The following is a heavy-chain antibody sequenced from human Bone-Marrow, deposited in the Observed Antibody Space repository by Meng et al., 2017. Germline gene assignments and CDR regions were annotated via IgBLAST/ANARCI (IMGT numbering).Heavy chain of an antibody. D-gene: IGHD3-22*01. CDR1: GDTFTSYD. J-gene: IGHJ4*01. V-gene: IGHV1-18*01. CDR3: ERDLGFCDISGYYQGYFDS. Sequence: ASVKVSCKASGDTFTSYDISWVRQAPGQGLEWMGWISAYNGNTNYAQKLQGRVTMTTDTSTSTAYMELRRLRSDDPAVYDCERDLGFCDISGYYQGYFDSWGQGTMVTVSS. CDR2: ISAYNGNT.